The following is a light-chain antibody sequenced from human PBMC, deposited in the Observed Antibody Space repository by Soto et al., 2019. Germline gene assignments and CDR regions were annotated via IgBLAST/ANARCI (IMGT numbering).Light chain of an antibody. J-gene: IGKJ5*01. CDR3: QQRSNWPSPIT. Sequence: EIVLTQSPATLPLSPRERATLSCRASQSVNSYLAWYQQKPGQAPRLLIYDASNRATGIPARLSGSVSEPDFTLTISSLEPEDFAVYYCQQRSNWPSPITSGQGTRLEIK. CDR1: QSVNSY. V-gene: IGKV3-11*01. CDR2: DAS.